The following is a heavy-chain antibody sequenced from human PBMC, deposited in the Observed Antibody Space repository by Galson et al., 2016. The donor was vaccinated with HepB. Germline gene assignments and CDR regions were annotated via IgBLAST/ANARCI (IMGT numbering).Heavy chain of an antibody. V-gene: IGHV4-34*01. CDR2: INHSGST. Sequence: ETLSLTCAGYGGSFSAYYWSWIRQPPGKGLEWIGEINHSGSTNYNPSLKSRVTISIDTSKSQFSLKLTSVTAADTAVYCCTSPSRSRRFFDLWGRGTLVTVSS. J-gene: IGHJ2*01. CDR1: GGSFSAYY. CDR3: TSPSRSRRFFDL.